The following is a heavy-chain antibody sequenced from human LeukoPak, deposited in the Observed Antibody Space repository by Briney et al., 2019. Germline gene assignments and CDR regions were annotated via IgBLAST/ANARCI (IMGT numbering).Heavy chain of an antibody. CDR1: GFTFSSYA. CDR2: ISGSGGST. CDR3: AKDSKVATVTDYYYDY. D-gene: IGHD4-17*01. Sequence: PGGSLRLSCAASGFTFSSYAMSWVRQAPGKGLEWVSAISGSGGSTYYADSVKGRFTISRDNSKNTLYLQMNSLRAEDTAVYYCAKDSKVATVTDYYYDYWGQGTLVTVSS. J-gene: IGHJ4*02. V-gene: IGHV3-23*01.